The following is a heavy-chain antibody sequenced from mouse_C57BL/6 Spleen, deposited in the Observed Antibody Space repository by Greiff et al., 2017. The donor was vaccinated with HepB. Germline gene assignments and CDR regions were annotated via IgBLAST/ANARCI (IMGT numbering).Heavy chain of an antibody. V-gene: IGHV1-64*01. CDR1: GYNFTSYW. J-gene: IGHJ4*01. CDR3: AIDIDYCGSNYGDAMDY. Sequence: QVQLQQPGAELVKPGASVKLSCKASGYNFTSYWMHWVKQRPGQGLEWIGMIHPNSGSTNYNEKFKSKATLTVDKSSSTAYMQLGSLTSEDSAVYYCAIDIDYCGSNYGDAMDYWCQGTTVTVSS. D-gene: IGHD1-1*01. CDR2: IHPNSGST.